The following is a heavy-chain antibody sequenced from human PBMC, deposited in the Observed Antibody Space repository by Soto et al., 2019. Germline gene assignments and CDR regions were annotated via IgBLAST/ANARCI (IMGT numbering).Heavy chain of an antibody. CDR2: INADNGDT. J-gene: IGHJ4*02. CDR3: ARAVDQYQHQDY. Sequence: GASVKVSCKASGYTFSNYIMHWVRQAPGQRLEWMGRINADNGDTKYSQEIQGRVTISRDTSASTAYMELSSLRSEDTAVYYCARAVDQYQHQDYWGQGTLVTVSS. D-gene: IGHD2-2*01. CDR1: GYTFSNYI. V-gene: IGHV1-3*01.